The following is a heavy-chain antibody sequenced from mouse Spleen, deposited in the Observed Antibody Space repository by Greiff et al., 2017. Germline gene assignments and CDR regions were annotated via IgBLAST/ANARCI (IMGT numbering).Heavy chain of an antibody. CDR1: GFTFSSYY. D-gene: IGHD2-3*01. V-gene: IGHV5-9*01. Sequence: EVMLVESGGGLVKLGGSLKLSCAASGFTFSSYYMSWVRQTPEKRLEWVATISSGGGSTYYPDSVKGRFTISRDNAKNTLYLQMSSLNSEDTAVYYCARVYDGYYAWFAYWGQGTLVTVSA. J-gene: IGHJ3*01. CDR3: ARVYDGYYAWFAY. CDR2: ISSGGGST.